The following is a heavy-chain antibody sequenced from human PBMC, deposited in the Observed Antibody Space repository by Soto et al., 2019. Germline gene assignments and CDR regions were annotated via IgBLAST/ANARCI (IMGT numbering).Heavy chain of an antibody. D-gene: IGHD3-3*02. CDR3: ARAKDRQQLGGNYYYIMDV. CDR2: IMPVFPTP. CDR1: GGTFRTSA. Sequence: QVQLVQSGAEVKKPGSSVKVSCKTSGGTFRTSAISWVRQAPGQGLEWMGGIMPVFPTPDYAQKFQGRVSLTADESTGTAERELSSLRSEDTAVYSCARAKDRQQLGGNYYYIMDVWGQGTSVTVSS. J-gene: IGHJ6*01. V-gene: IGHV1-69*12.